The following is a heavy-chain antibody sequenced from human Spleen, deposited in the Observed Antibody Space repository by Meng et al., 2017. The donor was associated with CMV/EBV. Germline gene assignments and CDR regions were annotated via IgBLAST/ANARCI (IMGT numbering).Heavy chain of an antibody. CDR3: ARVPNWGGYFYLDL. CDR1: GFSFSGHY. V-gene: IGHV3-74*01. CDR2: INTDGSGR. Sequence: GESLKISCEVSGFSFSGHYMHWVRQTPGRELEWLSRINTDGSGRDYADSVEGRFTVSRDNAKKTLYLQMRSLRPEDTAVYYCARVPNWGGYFYLDLWGRGTLVTVS. D-gene: IGHD3-16*01. J-gene: IGHJ2*01.